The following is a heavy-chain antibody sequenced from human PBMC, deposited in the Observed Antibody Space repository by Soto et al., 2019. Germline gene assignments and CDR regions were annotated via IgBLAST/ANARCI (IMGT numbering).Heavy chain of an antibody. D-gene: IGHD3-10*01. CDR3: ARAEGAGSYYNDAFDI. CDR1: GYTFTGYY. J-gene: IGHJ3*02. Sequence: ASVKVSCKASGYTFTGYYMHWVRQAPGQGLEWMGWINPNSGGTNYAQKFQGWVTMTRDTSISTAYMELSRLRSDDTAVYYGARAEGAGSYYNDAFDIWGQGTMVTVSS. V-gene: IGHV1-2*04. CDR2: INPNSGGT.